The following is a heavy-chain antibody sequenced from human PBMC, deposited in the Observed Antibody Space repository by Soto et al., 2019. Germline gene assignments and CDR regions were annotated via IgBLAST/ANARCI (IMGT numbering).Heavy chain of an antibody. Sequence: ESGGGLVKPGGSMRLSCAASGLTFSDYYMSWIRQAPGKGLEWVSYISGSGSAIDYADSVKGRFTISRDNAKKSLYLQMNSLRAEDTAVYYCTRVPNWNDVYYFDYWGQGTLVTVSS. CDR3: TRVPNWNDVYYFDY. J-gene: IGHJ4*02. CDR1: GLTFSDYY. D-gene: IGHD1-1*01. V-gene: IGHV3-11*01. CDR2: ISGSGSAI.